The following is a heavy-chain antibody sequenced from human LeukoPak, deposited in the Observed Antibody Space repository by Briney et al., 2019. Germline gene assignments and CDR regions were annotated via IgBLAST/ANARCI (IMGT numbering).Heavy chain of an antibody. Sequence: GGSLRLSCAASGFTFSNYGMHWVRQAPGKGLEWVAFVRFDGSNKYYADSVKGRFTISRDIFKNTLYLQMNSLRAENTAVYYCAKGDNNWNYRSGTYYYYMDVWGKGTTVTVSS. CDR1: GFTFSNYG. D-gene: IGHD1-7*01. V-gene: IGHV3-30*02. CDR3: AKGDNNWNYRSGTYYYYMDV. CDR2: VRFDGSNK. J-gene: IGHJ6*03.